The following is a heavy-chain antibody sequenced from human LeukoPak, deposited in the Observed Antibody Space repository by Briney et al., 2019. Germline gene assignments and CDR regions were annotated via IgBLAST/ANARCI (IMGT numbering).Heavy chain of an antibody. Sequence: GGSLRLSCAASGFTFSSYWMSWVRQAPGKGLEWVANIKQDGSEKYYVDSVKGRFTISRDNSKNTLYLQMNSLRAEDTAVYYCRIEAYYGSGSRFDPWGQGTLVTVSS. CDR2: IKQDGSEK. CDR3: RIEAYYGSGSRFDP. J-gene: IGHJ5*02. CDR1: GFTFSSYW. V-gene: IGHV3-7*03. D-gene: IGHD3-10*01.